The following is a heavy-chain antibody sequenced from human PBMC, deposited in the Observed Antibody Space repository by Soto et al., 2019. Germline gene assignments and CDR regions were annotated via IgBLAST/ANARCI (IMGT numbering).Heavy chain of an antibody. D-gene: IGHD2-15*01. CDR2: ISGSGGST. CDR3: ANLLDRGAMDV. V-gene: IGHV3-23*01. CDR1: GFTFYSYA. Sequence: GGSLRLSCAASGFTFYSYAMSWVPQVPGKGLEWVSAISGSGGSTYYADSVKGRFTISRDNSKNTLYLQMNSLRAEDTAVYYCANLLDRGAMDVWGKGTTVTVSS. J-gene: IGHJ6*04.